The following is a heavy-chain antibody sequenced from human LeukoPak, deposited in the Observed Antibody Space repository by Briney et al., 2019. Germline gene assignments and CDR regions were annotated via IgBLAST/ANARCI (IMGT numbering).Heavy chain of an antibody. Sequence: GGSLRLSCAASGFTFSSYWMHWVRQVPGKGLVWVSRINTDGSSTSYADSVKGRFTISRDSAKNSLYLQMNSLRDEDTAVYYCARRGGNSGYDPFDYWGQGTLVTVSS. J-gene: IGHJ4*02. CDR1: GFTFSSYW. V-gene: IGHV3-74*01. CDR2: INTDGSST. D-gene: IGHD5-12*01. CDR3: ARRGGNSGYDPFDY.